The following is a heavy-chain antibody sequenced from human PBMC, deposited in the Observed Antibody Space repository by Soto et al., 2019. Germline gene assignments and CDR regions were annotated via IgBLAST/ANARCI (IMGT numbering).Heavy chain of an antibody. Sequence: SETLSPTCTVSSSSFSSYYWNWIRQSPGKGLEWIGYIYYSGYTNYNPSLKSRITISVDTSKNQFSLKLSSVTPADTAVYYCAGGGMTTVPYWGQGTLVTVSS. CDR2: IYYSGYT. CDR1: SSSFSSYY. CDR3: AGGGMTTVPY. D-gene: IGHD4-17*01. V-gene: IGHV4-59*01. J-gene: IGHJ4*02.